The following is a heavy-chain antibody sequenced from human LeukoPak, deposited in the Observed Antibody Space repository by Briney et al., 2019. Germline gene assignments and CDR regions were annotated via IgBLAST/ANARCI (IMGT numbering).Heavy chain of an antibody. CDR3: ARDLKMGYSSGRYSWGTGSSNDY. Sequence: ASVKVSCKASGYTFTGYYMHWVRQAPGQGLEWMGWINPNSGGTNYAQKFQARVTMTRDTSISTAYMELSRLRSDDTAVYYCARDLKMGYSSGRYSWGTGSSNDYWGQGTLVTVSS. J-gene: IGHJ4*02. CDR2: INPNSGGT. D-gene: IGHD6-19*01. V-gene: IGHV1-2*02. CDR1: GYTFTGYY.